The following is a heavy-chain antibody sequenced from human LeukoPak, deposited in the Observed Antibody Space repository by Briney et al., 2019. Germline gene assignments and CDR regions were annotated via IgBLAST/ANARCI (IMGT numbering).Heavy chain of an antibody. J-gene: IGHJ6*03. CDR2: TRDKPNSYTT. CDR1: GFTFSDHY. Sequence: GGSLRLSCAASGFTFSDHYMDWVRQAPGKGLEWVGRTRDKPNSYTTEYAESVKGRFTISRDDSKNSLYLQMNSLKTEDTAVYYCARVTVTTGSYYYYMDVWGKGTTVTVSS. V-gene: IGHV3-72*01. D-gene: IGHD4-17*01. CDR3: ARVTVTTGSYYYYMDV.